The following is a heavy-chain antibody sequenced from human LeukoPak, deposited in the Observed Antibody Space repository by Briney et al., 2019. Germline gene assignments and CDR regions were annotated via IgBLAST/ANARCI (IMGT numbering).Heavy chain of an antibody. CDR3: ARQGAYSSAIGMGY. CDR1: GYTFNNYY. V-gene: IGHV1-46*02. D-gene: IGHD6-19*01. CDR2: INPSGGGT. Sequence: VASVKVSCKASGYTFNNYYMYWVRRAPGQGLEWMGMINPSGGGTSYAQKFQSRVTMTRDTSTRTVYMEVSSLKPEDTAVYYCARQGAYSSAIGMGYWGQGTLVTVSS. J-gene: IGHJ4*02.